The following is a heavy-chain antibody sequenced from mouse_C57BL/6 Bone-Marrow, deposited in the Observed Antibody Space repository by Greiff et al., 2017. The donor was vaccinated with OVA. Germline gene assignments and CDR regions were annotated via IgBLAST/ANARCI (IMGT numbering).Heavy chain of an antibody. CDR1: GFTFSSYA. V-gene: IGHV5-4*03. Sequence: EVKLMESGGGLVKPGGSLKLSCAASGFTFSSYAMSWVRQTPEKRLEWVATISAGGSYTYYPDNVKGRFTISRDNATNTRYLQMSHLKSEDTARYYGARGLCDYWGRGTALTVSA. CDR2: ISAGGSYT. J-gene: IGHJ2*01. CDR3: ARGLCDY.